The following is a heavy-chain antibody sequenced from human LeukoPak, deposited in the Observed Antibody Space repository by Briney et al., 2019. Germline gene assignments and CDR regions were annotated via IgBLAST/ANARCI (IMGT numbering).Heavy chain of an antibody. J-gene: IGHJ4*02. V-gene: IGHV3-53*01. CDR3: ARDRSGVGATPYYFDY. Sequence: GGSLRLSCAASGFTVSSNYMSWVRQAPGKGLEWVSVIYSGGSTYYADSVKGRFTISRDNSKNTLYLQMNSLRAEDTAVYYCARDRSGVGATPYYFDYWGQGTLVTVSS. CDR1: GFTVSSNY. D-gene: IGHD1-26*01. CDR2: IYSGGST.